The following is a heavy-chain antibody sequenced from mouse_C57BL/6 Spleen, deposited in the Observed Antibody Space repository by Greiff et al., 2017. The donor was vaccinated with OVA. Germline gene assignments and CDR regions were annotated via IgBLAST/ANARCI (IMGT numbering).Heavy chain of an antibody. CDR3: AYDYLDY. CDR2: LYPGDGDT. CDR1: GYAFSSSW. J-gene: IGHJ2*01. Sequence: VQLQQSGPELVKPGASVKISCKASGYAFSSSWMNWVKQRPGKGLEWIGRLYPGDGDTNYNGKFKGKATLTADKSSSTAYMQLSSLTSEDSAVYFCAYDYLDYWGQGTTLTVSS. V-gene: IGHV1-82*01. D-gene: IGHD2-3*01.